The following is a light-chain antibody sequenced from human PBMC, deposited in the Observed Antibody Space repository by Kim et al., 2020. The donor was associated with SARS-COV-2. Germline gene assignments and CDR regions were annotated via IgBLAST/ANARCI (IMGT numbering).Light chain of an antibody. J-gene: IGKJ2*01. CDR3: LQHKTFQYT. CDR2: DAS. Sequence: SASLGDRVTITCRASQGLSSFLAWFQPKPGKVPKRLIYDASTLQSGVPSRFSGSGSGTEFTLTITSLQPEDFATYFCLQHKTFQYTFRQGTKLEI. CDR1: QGLSSF. V-gene: IGKV1-17*03.